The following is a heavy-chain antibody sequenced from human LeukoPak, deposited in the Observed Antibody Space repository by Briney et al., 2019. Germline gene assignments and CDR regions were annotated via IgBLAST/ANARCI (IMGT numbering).Heavy chain of an antibody. D-gene: IGHD6-19*01. Sequence: GGSLRLSRAASGFSFSSHAMHWVRQAPGKGLEYVSTISYDGGTTYYANSVKGRFFISRDNSKNTLYLQMGSLRAEDMAVYYCVRDTSGHNAFDIWGQGALVTVSS. CDR1: GFSFSSHA. J-gene: IGHJ3*02. V-gene: IGHV3-64*01. CDR3: VRDTSGHNAFDI. CDR2: ISYDGGTT.